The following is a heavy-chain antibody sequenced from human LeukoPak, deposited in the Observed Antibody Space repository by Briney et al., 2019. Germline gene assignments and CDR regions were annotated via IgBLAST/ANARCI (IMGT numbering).Heavy chain of an antibody. CDR3: ANATHYYDIQASFDY. CDR2: ISYDGSNK. V-gene: IGHV3-30*18. D-gene: IGHD3-22*01. CDR1: GFTFSSYG. J-gene: IGHJ4*02. Sequence: PGGSLRLSCAASGFTFSSYGMHWVRQAPGKGLEWVAVISYDGSNKYYADSVKGRFTISRDNSKNALYLQMNSLRAEDTAVYYCANATHYYDIQASFDYWGQGTLVTVSS.